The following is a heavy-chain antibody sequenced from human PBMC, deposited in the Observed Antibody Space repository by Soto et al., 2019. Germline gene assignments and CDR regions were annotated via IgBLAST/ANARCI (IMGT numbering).Heavy chain of an antibody. CDR1: GFSLSTSGMC. Sequence: SGPTLVNPTQTVTLTCTVSGFSLSTSGMCKRWIRQPPGKALDWLARIDWDDDKYYSTSLKTRLTISKDTSKNQVVLTMTNIDPVDTATYYCARTYNDGISWFLDYWGQGTLVTVSS. J-gene: IGHJ4*02. D-gene: IGHD6-13*01. V-gene: IGHV2-70*11. CDR2: IDWDDDK. CDR3: ARTYNDGISWFLDY.